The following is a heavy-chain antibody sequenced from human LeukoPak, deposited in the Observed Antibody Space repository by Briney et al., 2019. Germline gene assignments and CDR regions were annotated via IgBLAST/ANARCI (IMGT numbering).Heavy chain of an antibody. CDR1: GGSVSSSSYY. CDR2: IFYSGTT. J-gene: IGHJ4*02. V-gene: IGHV4-39*01. D-gene: IGHD1-26*01. CDR3: ARLGSSRDY. Sequence: SETLSLTCTVSGGSVSSSSYYWGWIRQPPGKGLEWIGSIFYSGTTYYNPSLKSRLTISVDTSKNQFSLKLSSVTAADTAVYYCARLGSSRDYWGQGTLVTVSS.